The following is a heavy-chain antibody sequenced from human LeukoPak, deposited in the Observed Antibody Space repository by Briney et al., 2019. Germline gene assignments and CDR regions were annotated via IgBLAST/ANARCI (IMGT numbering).Heavy chain of an antibody. CDR3: ARHDPMVRGVDY. D-gene: IGHD3-10*01. CDR2: IYYSGST. J-gene: IGHJ4*02. V-gene: IGHV4-59*08. CDR1: GGSFSGYY. Sequence: NSSETLSLTCAVYGGSFSGYYWSWIRQPPGKGLEWIGYIYYSGSTNYNPSLKSRVTISVDTSKNQFSLKLSSVTAADTAVYYCARHDPMVRGVDYWGQGTLVTVSS.